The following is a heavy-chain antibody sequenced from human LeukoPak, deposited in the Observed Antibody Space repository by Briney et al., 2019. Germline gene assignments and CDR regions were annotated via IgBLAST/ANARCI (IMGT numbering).Heavy chain of an antibody. V-gene: IGHV1-2*02. CDR3: ATSIAAAGSYYFDY. J-gene: IGHJ4*02. Sequence: ASVKVSCKASGYTFTGYYMHWVRQAPGQGLEWMGWINPNSGGTNYAQKFQGRVTMTRDTSISTAYMELSRLRSDDTAVYYCATSIAAAGSYYFDYWGQGTLVTVSS. CDR2: INPNSGGT. CDR1: GYTFTGYY. D-gene: IGHD6-13*01.